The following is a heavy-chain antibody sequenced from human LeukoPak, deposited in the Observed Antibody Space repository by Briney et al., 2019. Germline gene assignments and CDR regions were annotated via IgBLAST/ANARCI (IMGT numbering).Heavy chain of an antibody. CDR1: GFSFRSHW. D-gene: IGHD5-24*01. V-gene: IGHV3-7*01. J-gene: IGHJ3*02. Sequence: PGGSLRLSCVGPGFSFRSHWVNWVRQSPGKGLEWVANIKPDGSDKYYVDSARGRFTVSRDNAKNSALLQMNSLRAEDTAIYCCATISAQTFDIWGQGTLVSVSS. CDR2: IKPDGSDK. CDR3: ATISAQTFDI.